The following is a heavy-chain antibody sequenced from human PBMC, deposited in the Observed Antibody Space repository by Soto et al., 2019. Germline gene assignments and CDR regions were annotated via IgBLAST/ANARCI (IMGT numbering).Heavy chain of an antibody. Sequence: ASVKVSCKASGYTFTSYYMHWARQAPGQGLEWMGIINPSGGSTSYAQKFQGRVTMTRDTSTSTVYMELSSLRSEDTAVYYCAREAAAGRVYYYGMDVWGQGTTVTVSS. V-gene: IGHV1-46*03. J-gene: IGHJ6*02. CDR1: GYTFTSYY. CDR2: INPSGGST. CDR3: AREAAAGRVYYYGMDV. D-gene: IGHD6-13*01.